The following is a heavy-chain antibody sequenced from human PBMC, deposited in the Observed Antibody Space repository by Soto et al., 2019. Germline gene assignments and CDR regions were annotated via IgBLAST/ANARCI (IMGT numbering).Heavy chain of an antibody. CDR3: ASAGITVFELVPHFDF. CDR1: GDSVSSTTTA. CDR2: TFYRAKWYN. D-gene: IGHD6-13*01. Sequence: PSQTLSLTYAISGDSVSSTTTAWNWIRLSPSRGLEWLGRTFYRAKWYNEYDLPGKSRISIIPDTSNNQFSLHLNSVTPEDTAIYSCASAGITVFELVPHFDFWGQGTPVTVS. V-gene: IGHV6-1*01. J-gene: IGHJ4*02.